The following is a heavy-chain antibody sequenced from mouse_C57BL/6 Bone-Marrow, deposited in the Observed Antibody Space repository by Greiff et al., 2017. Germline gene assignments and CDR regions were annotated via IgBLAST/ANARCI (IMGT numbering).Heavy chain of an antibody. Sequence: EVHLMESGGGLVKPGGSLKLSCAASGFTFSSYAMSWVRQTPEKRLEWVATISDGGSYTYYPDNVKGRFTISRDNAKNNLYLQMSHLNSEDTAIYYWARQAIYDGYYVVDYWGQGTTLTVSS. J-gene: IGHJ2*01. CDR3: ARQAIYDGYYVVDY. CDR2: ISDGGSYT. CDR1: GFTFSSYA. V-gene: IGHV5-4*01. D-gene: IGHD2-3*01.